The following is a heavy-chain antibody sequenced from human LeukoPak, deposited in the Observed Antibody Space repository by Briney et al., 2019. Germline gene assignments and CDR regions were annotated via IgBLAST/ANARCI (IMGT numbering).Heavy chain of an antibody. V-gene: IGHV4-39*01. D-gene: IGHD2-15*01. CDR2: IYYSGST. CDR3: ARRPRKSPLQYFDY. CDR1: GGSISSSSYY. Sequence: SETLSLTCTVSGGSISSSSYYWGWIRQPPGKGLEWIGSIYYSGSTYYNPSLKSRVTISVDTSKNQFSLKLSSVTAADTAVYYCARRPRKSPLQYFDYWGQGTLVTVSS. J-gene: IGHJ4*02.